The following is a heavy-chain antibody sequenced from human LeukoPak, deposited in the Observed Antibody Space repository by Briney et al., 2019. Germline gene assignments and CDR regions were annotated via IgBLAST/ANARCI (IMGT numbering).Heavy chain of an antibody. J-gene: IGHJ6*02. CDR2: IYYSGST. Sequence: SETLSLTCTVSGGSISSSSYCWGWLRQPPGKGLEWIGSIYYSGSTYYNPSLKSRVTISVDTSKSQFSLKLSSVTAADTAVYYCARHDSSSWYSHYYYYGMDVWGQGTTVTVSS. CDR3: ARHDSSSWYSHYYYYGMDV. CDR1: GGSISSSSYC. D-gene: IGHD6-13*01. V-gene: IGHV4-39*01.